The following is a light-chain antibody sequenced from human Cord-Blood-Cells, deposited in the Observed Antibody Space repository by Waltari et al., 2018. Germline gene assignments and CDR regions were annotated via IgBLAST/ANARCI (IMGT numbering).Light chain of an antibody. CDR2: AAS. V-gene: IGKV1-39*01. CDR1: QSISSY. J-gene: IGKJ1*01. Sequence: DIQMTQSSSSLSASVGDRVTITCRASQSISSYLNWYQQNPGKAPKLLIYAASSLQSGVPSRFSGSGSGTDFTLTISSLQPEDFATYYCQQSYSTPPWTFGQGTKVEIK. CDR3: QQSYSTPPWT.